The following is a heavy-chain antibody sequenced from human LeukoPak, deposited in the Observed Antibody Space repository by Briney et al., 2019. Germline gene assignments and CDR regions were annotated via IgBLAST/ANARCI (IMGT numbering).Heavy chain of an antibody. J-gene: IGHJ3*02. D-gene: IGHD2-15*01. V-gene: IGHV3-33*01. CDR3: ARGAYCSGGRCPGAFDI. CDR2: IWYDGSNK. CDR1: GFTFSNYA. Sequence: PGGSLRLSCAASGFTFSNYAMYWVRQAPGKGLEWVTTIWYDGSNKNYADSVKGRFTISRDNSKNTLYLQMNSLRAEDTAVYYCARGAYCSGGRCPGAFDIWGQGTMVTVSS.